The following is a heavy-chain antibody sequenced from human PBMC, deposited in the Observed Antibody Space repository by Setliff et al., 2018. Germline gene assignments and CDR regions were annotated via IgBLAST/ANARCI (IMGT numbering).Heavy chain of an antibody. CDR2: IHYSGNT. Sequence: SETLSLTCSVSGGSINRDYWNWIRQPPGKGLEWLGYIHYSGNTNYNPSLKSRVTISFNTSKNQISLKLSSVTAADTAVYYCASLPYYDSSGYSLSYYWGQGTLVTVSS. CDR1: GGSINRDY. V-gene: IGHV4-59*08. J-gene: IGHJ4*02. D-gene: IGHD3-22*01. CDR3: ASLPYYDSSGYSLSYY.